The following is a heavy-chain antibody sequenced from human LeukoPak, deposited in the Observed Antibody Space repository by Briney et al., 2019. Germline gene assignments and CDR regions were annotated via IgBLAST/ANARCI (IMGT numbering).Heavy chain of an antibody. CDR3: ARSEVVAATHRFDP. D-gene: IGHD2-15*01. Sequence: PSETLSLTCAVYGGSFSGYYWSWIRQPPGKGLEWIGEINHSGSTNYNPSLKSRVTISVDTSKNQFSLKLSSVTAADTAVYYCARSEVVAATHRFDPWGQGTLVTVSS. CDR2: INHSGST. J-gene: IGHJ5*02. V-gene: IGHV4-34*01. CDR1: GGSFSGYY.